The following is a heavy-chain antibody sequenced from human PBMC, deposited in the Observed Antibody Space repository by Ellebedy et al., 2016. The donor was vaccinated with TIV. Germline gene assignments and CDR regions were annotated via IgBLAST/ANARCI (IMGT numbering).Heavy chain of an antibody. J-gene: IGHJ5*02. V-gene: IGHV5-51*01. Sequence: TRYSPSFQGQVTISADKSISTAYLQWSSLKASDTAMYYCARHRDNWFDPWGQGTLVTVSS. CDR3: ARHRDNWFDP. CDR2: T.